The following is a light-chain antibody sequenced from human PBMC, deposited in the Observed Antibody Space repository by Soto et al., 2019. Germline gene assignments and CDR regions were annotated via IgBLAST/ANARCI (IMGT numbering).Light chain of an antibody. CDR1: QSVSRK. V-gene: IGKV3-15*01. Sequence: EIVMTQSPATLSVSPGERATLSCRASQSVSRKLAWYQQTRGQAPRLLMYGASTRATGVPARFSGSGSGTDFTLTISRLEPEDFAVYYCQQYGNSPPYTFGQGTRLEI. CDR3: QQYGNSPPYT. J-gene: IGKJ5*01. CDR2: GAS.